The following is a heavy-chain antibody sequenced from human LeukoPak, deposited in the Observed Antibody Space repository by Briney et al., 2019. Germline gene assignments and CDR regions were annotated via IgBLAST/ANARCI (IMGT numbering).Heavy chain of an antibody. CDR1: GFTVSSNY. Sequence: GGSLRLSCAASGFTVSSNYMSWVRQAQGKGLEWVSVIYSGGSTYYAASVKGRFTISRDNSKNTLYLQMNSLRVEDTAVYYCARVRWQQLVSGFDYWGQGTLVTVSS. V-gene: IGHV3-66*01. J-gene: IGHJ4*02. CDR2: IYSGGST. CDR3: ARVRWQQLVSGFDY. D-gene: IGHD6-13*01.